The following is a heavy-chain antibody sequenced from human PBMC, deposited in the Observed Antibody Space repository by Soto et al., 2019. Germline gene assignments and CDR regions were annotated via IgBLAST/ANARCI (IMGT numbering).Heavy chain of an antibody. CDR3: AREVRVRGFAFDI. V-gene: IGHV3-30*03. D-gene: IGHD3-3*01. Sequence: PGGSLRLSCAASEFTFSNYAMHWVRQAPGKGLQWLAVISYDGNNKYYADSVEGRFTISRDNSKNTVYLQMNSLRLEDTAVYYCAREVRVRGFAFDIWGQGTMVTVSS. J-gene: IGHJ3*02. CDR1: EFTFSNYA. CDR2: ISYDGNNK.